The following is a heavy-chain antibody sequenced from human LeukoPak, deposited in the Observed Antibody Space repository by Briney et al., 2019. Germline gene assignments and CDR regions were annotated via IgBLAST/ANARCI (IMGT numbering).Heavy chain of an antibody. D-gene: IGHD4-17*01. Sequence: SVKVSCKASGGTFSSYAISWVRQAPGQGLEWMGRIIPILGIANYAQKFQGRVTITADKSTSTAYMELSSLRSEDTAVYYCARVGPDDYANGMDVWGQGTTVTVSS. CDR1: GGTFSSYA. J-gene: IGHJ6*02. CDR2: IIPILGIA. CDR3: ARVGPDDYANGMDV. V-gene: IGHV1-69*04.